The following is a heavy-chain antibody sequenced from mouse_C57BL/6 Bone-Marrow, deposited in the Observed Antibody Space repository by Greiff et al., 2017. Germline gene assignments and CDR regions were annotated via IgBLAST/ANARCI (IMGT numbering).Heavy chain of an antibody. J-gene: IGHJ4*01. D-gene: IGHD1-1*01. CDR3: ARGYYGSNLYAMDY. V-gene: IGHV1-55*01. CDR1: GYTFTSYW. Sequence: QVQLQQPGAELVKPGASVKMSCKASGYTFTSYWITWVKQRPGQGLAWIGDIYPGSGSTNYNEKFKSKATLTVAPSSSTAYMQLSSLTSEYSAVYYCARGYYGSNLYAMDYWGQGTSVTVSS. CDR2: IYPGSGST.